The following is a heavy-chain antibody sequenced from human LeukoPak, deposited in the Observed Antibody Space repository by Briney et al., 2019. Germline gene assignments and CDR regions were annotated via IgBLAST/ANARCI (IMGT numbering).Heavy chain of an antibody. J-gene: IGHJ4*02. V-gene: IGHV4-61*01. D-gene: IGHD5-24*01. CDR2: VYYSGST. CDR1: GGSVSSGTYY. Sequence: SETLSLTCAVSGGSVSSGTYYWNWIRQFPGRGLEWIGYVYYSGSTHYNASLKSRVTISIASSRNQFSLRLTSVTAADTAVYHCARGDGYNFYYFDSWGQGAHVTVSS. CDR3: ARGDGYNFYYFDS.